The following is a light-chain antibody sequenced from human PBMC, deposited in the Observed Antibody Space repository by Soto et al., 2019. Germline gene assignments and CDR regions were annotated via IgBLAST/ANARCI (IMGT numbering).Light chain of an antibody. V-gene: IGKV3-15*01. CDR3: QQYNNWPRT. Sequence: EIVMSQSPATLSVNPGERATLSCRASQSVSSNLAWYQQKPGQAPRLLIYGASTRATGIPARFSGSGSGTEFTLTISSLQSEDFAVYYCQQYNNWPRTFGQGSKADIK. CDR2: GAS. J-gene: IGKJ1*01. CDR1: QSVSSN.